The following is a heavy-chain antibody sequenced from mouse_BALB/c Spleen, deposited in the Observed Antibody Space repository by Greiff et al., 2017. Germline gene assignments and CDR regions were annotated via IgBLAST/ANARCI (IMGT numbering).Heavy chain of an antibody. D-gene: IGHD1-2*01. J-gene: IGHJ4*01. CDR3: ERGAYYGPLYAMDY. CDR1: GYTFTSYW. V-gene: IGHV1S81*02. Sequence: QVQLQQPGAELVKPGASVKLSCKASGYTFTSYWMHWVKQRPGQGLEWIGEINPSNGRTNYNEKFKSKATLTVDKSSSTAYMQLSSLTSEDSAVYYCERGAYYGPLYAMDYWGQGTSVTVSS. CDR2: INPSNGRT.